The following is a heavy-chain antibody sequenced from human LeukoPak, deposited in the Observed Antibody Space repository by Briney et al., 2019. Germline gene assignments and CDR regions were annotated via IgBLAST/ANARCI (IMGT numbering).Heavy chain of an antibody. CDR1: GFTFSSYG. J-gene: IGHJ6*02. Sequence: GGSLRLSCAASGFTFSSYGMHWVRQAPGKGLEWVAVISYDGGNKYYADSVKGRFTISRDNSKNTLYLQMNSLRAEDTAVYYCAKPEGIFHGYYYYGMDVWGQGTTVTVSS. CDR3: AKPEGIFHGYYYYGMDV. V-gene: IGHV3-30*18. CDR2: ISYDGGNK. D-gene: IGHD2-15*01.